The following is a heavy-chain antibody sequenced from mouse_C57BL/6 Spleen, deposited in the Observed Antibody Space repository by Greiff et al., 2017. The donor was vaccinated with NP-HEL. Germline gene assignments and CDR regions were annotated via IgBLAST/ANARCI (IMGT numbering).Heavy chain of an antibody. CDR2: IDPSDSYT. V-gene: IGHV1-69*01. D-gene: IGHD3-1*01. J-gene: IGHJ4*01. Sequence: QVQLQQPGAELVMPGASVKLSCKASGYTFTSYWMHWVKQRPGQGLEWIGEIDPSDSYTNYNQKFKGKSTLTVDKSSSTAYMQLSSLTSEDAAVYYCARSDREGAMDYWGQGTSVTVSS. CDR1: GYTFTSYW. CDR3: ARSDREGAMDY.